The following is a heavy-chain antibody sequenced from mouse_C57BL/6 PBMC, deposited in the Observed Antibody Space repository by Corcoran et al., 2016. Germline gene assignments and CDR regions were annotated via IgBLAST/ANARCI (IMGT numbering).Heavy chain of an antibody. J-gene: IGHJ1*03. D-gene: IGHD1-1*01. CDR3: ARGYGSSYGYWYVDV. CDR2: INPNNGGT. Sequence: EVQLQQSGPELVKPGASVKISCKASGYTFTDYYMNWVKQSHGKSLEWIGDINPNNGGTSYNQKFKGKATLTVDKSSSTAYMELRSLTSEDSAVYYCARGYGSSYGYWYVDVWGTGTTVTVSS. V-gene: IGHV1-26*01. CDR1: GYTFTDYY.